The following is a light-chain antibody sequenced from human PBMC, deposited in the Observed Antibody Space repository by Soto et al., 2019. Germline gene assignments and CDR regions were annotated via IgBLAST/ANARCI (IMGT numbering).Light chain of an antibody. Sequence: DIRLTPSPSSLFASVGDRVTITCRASQNINNYLNWYQQKPGRAPKFLMYAASSLQSGVPSRFSGSGSGTDFTLTINGLQPEDFATYYCQQCYSTPLTFGGGTK. CDR2: AAS. V-gene: IGKV1-39*01. CDR1: QNINNY. CDR3: QQCYSTPLT. J-gene: IGKJ4*01.